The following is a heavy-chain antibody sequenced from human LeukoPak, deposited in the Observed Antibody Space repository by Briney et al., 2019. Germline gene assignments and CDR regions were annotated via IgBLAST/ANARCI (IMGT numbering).Heavy chain of an antibody. CDR2: INPNSGGT. Sequence: GASAKVSCKASGYTFTGYYMHWVRQAPGQGLEWMGWINPNSGGTNYAQKFQGWVTMTRDTSISIAYMELSRLRSDDTAVYYCARGRLLWFGEGEDWFDPWGQGTLVTVSS. J-gene: IGHJ5*02. V-gene: IGHV1-2*04. CDR3: ARGRLLWFGEGEDWFDP. D-gene: IGHD3-10*01. CDR1: GYTFTGYY.